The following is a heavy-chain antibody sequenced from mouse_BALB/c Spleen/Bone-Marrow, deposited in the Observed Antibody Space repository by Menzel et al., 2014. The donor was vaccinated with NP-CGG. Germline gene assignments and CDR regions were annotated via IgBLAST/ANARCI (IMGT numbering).Heavy chain of an antibody. CDR3: ARNSHYDGYYYAMDY. CDR1: GFSLTSYG. D-gene: IGHD1-2*01. J-gene: IGHJ4*01. V-gene: IGHV2-2*02. Sequence: QVQLQQSGPGLVQPSQSLSITCTVSGFSLTSYGVHWVRQSPGKGLEWLGVIWRGGSTDYNAAFISRLSISKDNSKSQVFFKMNSLQANDTAIYYCARNSHYDGYYYAMDYWGQGTSVTVSS. CDR2: IWRGGST.